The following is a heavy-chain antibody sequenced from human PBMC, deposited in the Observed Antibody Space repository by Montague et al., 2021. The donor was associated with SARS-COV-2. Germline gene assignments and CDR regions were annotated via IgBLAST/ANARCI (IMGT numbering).Heavy chain of an antibody. CDR2: IYHTGNT. D-gene: IGHD1-26*01. J-gene: IGHJ4*02. CDR1: GDSISTYNW. V-gene: IGHV4-4*02. Sequence: SETLSLTCFVSGDSISTYNWWTWLRLPPGKGLELVGEIYHTGNTKCTPSLKSLVSISVNKSWNQFSLRLTSVTAADTAFYYCAREGSGTSDLAYWGQGTLVTVSS. CDR3: AREGSGTSDLAY.